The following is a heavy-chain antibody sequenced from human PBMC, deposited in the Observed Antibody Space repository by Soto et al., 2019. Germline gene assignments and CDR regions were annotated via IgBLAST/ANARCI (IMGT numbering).Heavy chain of an antibody. Sequence: GESLKISCKGSGHIFSNYWIGWVRQMPGKGLEWMGIIYPGDSDTRYSPSFQGQVTITVDKSINTAYLQWSRLKASDTAIYYCARQRLWGTSGYYYFENWCQGTLVTVSS. CDR3: ARQRLWGTSGYYYFEN. D-gene: IGHD3-22*01. V-gene: IGHV5-51*01. CDR1: GHIFSNYW. J-gene: IGHJ4*02. CDR2: IYPGDSDT.